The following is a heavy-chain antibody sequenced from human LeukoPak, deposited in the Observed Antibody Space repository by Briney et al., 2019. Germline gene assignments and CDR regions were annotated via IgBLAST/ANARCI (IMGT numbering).Heavy chain of an antibody. CDR3: ASLTMVVTPPDY. V-gene: IGHV4-39*01. J-gene: IGHJ4*02. D-gene: IGHD4-23*01. CDR2: IYYSGST. CDR1: GGSISSSSYY. Sequence: SQTLSLTCTVSGGSISSSSYYWGWIRQPTGKWLEWIGSIYYSGSTYYNPSLKSRVTISVDTSKNQFSLKLSSVTASDTAVYYCASLTMVVTPPDYWGQGTLVTVSS.